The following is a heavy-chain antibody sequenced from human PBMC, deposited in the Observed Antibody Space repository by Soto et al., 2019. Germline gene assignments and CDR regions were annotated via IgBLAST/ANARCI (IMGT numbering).Heavy chain of an antibody. D-gene: IGHD3-9*01. J-gene: IGHJ5*02. Sequence: GGSLRLSCAASGFTFSSYWMSWVRQAPGKGLEWVANIKQDGSEKYYVDSVKGRFTISRDNAKNSLYLQMNSLRAEDTAVYYCAREIQRYFDWPTGGFDPWGQGTLVTVSS. CDR3: AREIQRYFDWPTGGFDP. V-gene: IGHV3-7*05. CDR2: IKQDGSEK. CDR1: GFTFSSYW.